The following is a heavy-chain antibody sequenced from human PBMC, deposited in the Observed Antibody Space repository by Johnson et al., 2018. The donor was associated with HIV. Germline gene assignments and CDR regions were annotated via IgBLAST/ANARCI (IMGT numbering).Heavy chain of an antibody. V-gene: IGHV3-48*01. Sequence: VQLVESGGGVVRPGGSLRLSCAASGFTFDDYGMSWVRQAPGKGLEWVSYISSSGSTIYYADSVKGRFTISRDNYKNTLYLQMNSLRAEDTDVYYCAKVETYVGATVRLTGAFAIWGQGTMVTVSS. CDR3: AKVETYVGATVRLTGAFAI. CDR1: GFTFDDYG. D-gene: IGHD1-26*01. CDR2: ISSSGSTI. J-gene: IGHJ3*02.